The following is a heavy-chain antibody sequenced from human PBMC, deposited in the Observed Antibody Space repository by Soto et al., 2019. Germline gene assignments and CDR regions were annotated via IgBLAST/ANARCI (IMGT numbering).Heavy chain of an antibody. Sequence: LRLSCAASGFTFSSYSMNWVRQAPGKGLEWVSSIGSSSSYIYYADSVKGRFTISRDNAKNSLYLQMNSLRAEDTAVYYCARDVVDRQYYDFWSGYSHGYYYGMDVWGQGTTVTVSS. CDR1: GFTFSSYS. J-gene: IGHJ6*02. CDR3: ARDVVDRQYYDFWSGYSHGYYYGMDV. V-gene: IGHV3-21*01. CDR2: IGSSSSYI. D-gene: IGHD3-3*01.